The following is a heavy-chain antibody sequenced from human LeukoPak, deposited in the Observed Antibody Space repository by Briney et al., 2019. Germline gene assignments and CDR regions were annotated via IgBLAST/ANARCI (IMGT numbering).Heavy chain of an antibody. J-gene: IGHJ4*02. CDR1: GFTFSIYS. CDR2: ISSSSSYI. CDR3: ASSGDVVVTATEDY. V-gene: IGHV3-21*01. Sequence: GGSLRLSCAAPGFTFSIYSMNWVRQAPGKGLEWVSSISSSSSYIYYADSVKGRFTISRDNAKNSLYLQMNSLRAEDTAVYYCASSGDVVVTATEDYWGQGTLVTVSS. D-gene: IGHD2-21*02.